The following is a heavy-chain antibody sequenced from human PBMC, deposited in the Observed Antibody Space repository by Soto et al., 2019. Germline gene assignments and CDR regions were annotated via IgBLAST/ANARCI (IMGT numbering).Heavy chain of an antibody. V-gene: IGHV3-30-3*01. CDR2: ISYDGNNK. D-gene: IGHD2-15*01. J-gene: IGHJ6*02. CDR1: GFTFSSYV. Sequence: QVQLVESGGGVVQPGRSLRLSCAASGFTFSSYVMHWVRQAPGKGLEWVAIISYDGNNKYYADSVKGRFTISRDNSKNTLYLQMNSLRAEVTAVYYCARAGCDGGSCYTLVGLRYGSDVWGQGATVTVSS. CDR3: ARAGCDGGSCYTLVGLRYGSDV.